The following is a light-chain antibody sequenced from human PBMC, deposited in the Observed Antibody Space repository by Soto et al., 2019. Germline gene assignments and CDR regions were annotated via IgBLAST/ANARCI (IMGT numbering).Light chain of an antibody. CDR2: DVY. CDR3: SSYTGTSTLYV. Sequence: QSALTQPASVSRSPGQSITISCTGTSSDVGGYNYVSWYQQHPGKAPKLMIYDVYNRPSGVSSRFSGSKSDNTASLTIFGLQAEDEADYYCSSYTGTSTLYVFGTGTKLTVL. J-gene: IGLJ1*01. V-gene: IGLV2-14*01. CDR1: SSDVGGYNY.